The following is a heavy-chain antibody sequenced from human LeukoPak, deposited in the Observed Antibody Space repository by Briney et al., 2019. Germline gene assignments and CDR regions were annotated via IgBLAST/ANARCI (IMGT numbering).Heavy chain of an antibody. CDR1: GFTFSTYA. D-gene: IGHD6-13*01. CDR2: ISGNGGST. CDR3: ARDGGQLSSWSDH. V-gene: IGHV3-64*01. J-gene: IGHJ4*02. Sequence: GGSLRLSCAASGFTFSTYAMHWVRQAPGKGLEYVSGISGNGGSTYYANSVKGRFTISRDNSKNTLYLQMGSLRAEDMAVYYCARDGGQLSSWSDHWGQGTLVTVSS.